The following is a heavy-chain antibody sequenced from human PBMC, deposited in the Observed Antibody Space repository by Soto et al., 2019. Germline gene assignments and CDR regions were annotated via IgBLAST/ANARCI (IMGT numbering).Heavy chain of an antibody. CDR2: IYYSGST. Sequence: PSETLPLICTVFGGSISSSSYYWGWIRQPPGKGLEWIGSIYYSGSTYYNPSLKSRVTISVDTSKNQFSLKLSSVTAADTAVYYCARGRRRDGYNHYYSGMDVWGQGTTVTSP. J-gene: IGHJ6*02. CDR1: GGSISSSSYY. D-gene: IGHD6-25*01. V-gene: IGHV4-39*01. CDR3: ARGRRRDGYNHYYSGMDV.